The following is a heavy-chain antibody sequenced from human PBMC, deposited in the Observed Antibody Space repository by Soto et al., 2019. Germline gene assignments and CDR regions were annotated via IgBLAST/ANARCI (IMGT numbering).Heavy chain of an antibody. CDR3: TKKAVAVY. Sequence: EVQLLESGGGLVQPGGSLRLSCAASGFTFSSYAMSWVRQAPGKGLEWVSAISGSGGGTYYADSVKGRFTISRDNSKDTLYLQMNGLRAEDTAVYYFTKKAVAVYWGQGTLVTVSS. D-gene: IGHD6-19*01. CDR2: ISGSGGGT. CDR1: GFTFSSYA. V-gene: IGHV3-23*01. J-gene: IGHJ4*02.